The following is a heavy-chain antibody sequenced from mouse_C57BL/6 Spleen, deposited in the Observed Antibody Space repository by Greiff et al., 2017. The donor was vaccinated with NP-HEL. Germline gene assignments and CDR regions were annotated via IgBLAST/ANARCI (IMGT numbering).Heavy chain of an antibody. V-gene: IGHV1-4*01. CDR2: INPSSGYT. CDR3: ARSGVYYDYDDVDY. J-gene: IGHJ2*01. CDR1: GYTFTSYT. D-gene: IGHD2-4*01. Sequence: QVQLQQSGAELARPGASVKMSCKASGYTFTSYTMHWVKQRPGQGLEWIGYINPSSGYTKYNQKFKDKATLTADNSSSTAYMQLSSLTSEDSAVYYCARSGVYYDYDDVDYWGQGTTLTVSS.